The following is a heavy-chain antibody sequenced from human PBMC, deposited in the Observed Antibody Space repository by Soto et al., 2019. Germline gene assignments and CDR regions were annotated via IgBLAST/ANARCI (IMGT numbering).Heavy chain of an antibody. J-gene: IGHJ6*02. V-gene: IGHV4-39*01. CDR3: ARHRFGAYYYYGMDV. Sequence: SETLSLTCTVSGGSISSSSYYWGWIRQPPGKGLEWIGSIYYSGSTYYNPSLKSRVTISVDTSKNQFSLKLSSVTAADTAVYYCARHRFGAYYYYGMDVWGQGTTVTVSS. CDR1: GGSISSSSYY. CDR2: IYYSGST. D-gene: IGHD3-10*01.